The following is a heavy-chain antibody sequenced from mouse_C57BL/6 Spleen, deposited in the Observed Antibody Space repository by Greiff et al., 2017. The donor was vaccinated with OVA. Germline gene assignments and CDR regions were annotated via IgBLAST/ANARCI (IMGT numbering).Heavy chain of an antibody. J-gene: IGHJ4*01. CDR1: GYTFTSYW. D-gene: IGHD1-1*01. V-gene: IGHV1-64*01. CDR3: ARKGLYYYGSSYAMDY. CDR2: IHPNSGST. Sequence: VKLQQPGAELVKPGASVKLSCKASGYTFTSYWMHWVKQRPGQGLEWIGMIHPNSGSTNYNEKFKSKATLTVDKSSSTAYMQLSSLTSEDSAVYYCARKGLYYYGSSYAMDYWGQGTSVTVSS.